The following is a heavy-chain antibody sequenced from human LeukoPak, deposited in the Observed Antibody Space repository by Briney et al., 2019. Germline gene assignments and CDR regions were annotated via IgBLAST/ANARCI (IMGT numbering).Heavy chain of an antibody. CDR1: GGSISYNNW. J-gene: IGHJ4*02. V-gene: IGHV4-4*02. D-gene: IGHD3-22*01. Sequence: SETLSLTCAVSGGSISYNNWWSWVRQSPGKGLEWIGEVSHSGDTNCNPPLKSRLTMSVDKSKNQYSLKLSSVTAADTAVYYCATYYDTSGYKWNYWGQGTLVTVSS. CDR2: VSHSGDT. CDR3: ATYYDTSGYKWNY.